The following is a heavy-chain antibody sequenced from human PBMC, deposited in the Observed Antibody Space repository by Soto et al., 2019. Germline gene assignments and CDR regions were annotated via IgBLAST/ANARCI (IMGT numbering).Heavy chain of an antibody. V-gene: IGHV4-31*03. CDR2: IHYSGST. D-gene: IGHD3-22*01. CDR1: GGSISSGGYY. CDR3: ARGQDSSGYYPDPYYYYAMDV. J-gene: IGHJ6*02. Sequence: QVQLQESGPGLVKPSQTLSLTCTVSGGSISSGGYYWSWIRQHPGKGLEWIGYIHYSGSTYYNPSLKSRATISVDTSKSQFSRKLSSVTAADTAVYYCARGQDSSGYYPDPYYYYAMDVWGQGTTVTVSS.